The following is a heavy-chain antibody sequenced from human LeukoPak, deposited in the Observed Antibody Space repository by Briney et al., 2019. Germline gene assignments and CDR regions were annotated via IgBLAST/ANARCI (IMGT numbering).Heavy chain of an antibody. CDR2: IKQDGSEK. V-gene: IGHV3-7*01. J-gene: IGHJ5*02. Sequence: GGSLRLSCGASGFTFSSYWMSWVRQAPGKGLEWVANIKQDGSEKYYVDSVKGRFTISRDNAKNSLYLQMNSLRAEDTAVYYCAKLNPDYYDGGVMDNWFDPWGQGTLVTVSS. D-gene: IGHD3-22*01. CDR1: GFTFSSYW. CDR3: AKLNPDYYDGGVMDNWFDP.